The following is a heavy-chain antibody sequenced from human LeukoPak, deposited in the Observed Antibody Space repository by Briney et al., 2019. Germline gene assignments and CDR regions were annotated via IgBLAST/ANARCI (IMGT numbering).Heavy chain of an antibody. J-gene: IGHJ6*02. CDR3: ARLQRRSGYEYYGIDV. D-gene: IGHD3-3*01. CDR1: GFMFNKYW. Sequence: GGSLRLSCEGSGFMFNKYWMNWVRQAPGKGLEWVAKTNQDGSVKDYVDSVKGRLTISRDNPKNTLYLQINSLSLEDTAVYYCARLQRRSGYEYYGIDVWGRGTTVTVSS. CDR2: TNQDGSVK. V-gene: IGHV3-7*01.